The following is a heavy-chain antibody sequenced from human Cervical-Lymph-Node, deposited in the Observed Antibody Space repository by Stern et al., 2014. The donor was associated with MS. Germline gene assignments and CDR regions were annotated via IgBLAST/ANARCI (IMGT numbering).Heavy chain of an antibody. CDR2: ITPLFGTS. D-gene: IGHD2-2*02. CDR3: ASAHYTASWCDY. V-gene: IGHV1-69*06. J-gene: IGHJ4*02. Sequence: QVQLGQSGPEVRKPGSSVKVSCKASGGTFKNLAFTWVRQAPGQGLEWIGRITPLFGTSDYAQKFQDRVTLTADKSTTTAYMELSGLRSDDTAVYYCASAHYTASWCDYWGQGALVTVSS. CDR1: GGTFKNLA.